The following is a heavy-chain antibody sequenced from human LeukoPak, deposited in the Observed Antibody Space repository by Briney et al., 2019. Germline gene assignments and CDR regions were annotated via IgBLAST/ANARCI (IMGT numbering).Heavy chain of an antibody. Sequence: GGSLRLSCAASGFTFSSYSMNWVRQAPGKGLEWVSSISSSSSYIYYADSVKGRFTISRDNSKNTLYLQMNSLRAEDTAVYYCARSEWEPAPFYFDYWGQGTLVTVSS. CDR2: ISSSSSYI. D-gene: IGHD1-26*01. V-gene: IGHV3-21*01. CDR3: ARSEWEPAPFYFDY. J-gene: IGHJ4*02. CDR1: GFTFSSYS.